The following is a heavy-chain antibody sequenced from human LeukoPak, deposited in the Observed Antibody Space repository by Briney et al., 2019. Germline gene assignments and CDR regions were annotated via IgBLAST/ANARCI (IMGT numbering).Heavy chain of an antibody. CDR1: GFTFSSYS. J-gene: IGHJ6*03. Sequence: PGGSLRLSCAASGFTFSSYSVNWVRQAPGKGLEWVSSISSSSSYIYYADSVKGRFTISRDNAKNSLYLQMNSLRAEDTAVYYCARDLGYSWAYYMDVWGKGTTVTVSS. D-gene: IGHD5-18*01. CDR3: ARDLGYSWAYYMDV. CDR2: ISSSSSYI. V-gene: IGHV3-21*01.